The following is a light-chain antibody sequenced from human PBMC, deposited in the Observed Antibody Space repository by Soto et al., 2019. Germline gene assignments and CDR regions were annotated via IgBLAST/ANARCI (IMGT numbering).Light chain of an antibody. CDR2: DAS. CDR1: QYIGSA. CDR3: QQYGDRPRT. V-gene: IGKV3-15*01. J-gene: IGKJ1*01. Sequence: EVVLTQSPATLSVSPGDRATLSCSASQYIGSAVAWYHQRSGQAPRLLIFDASIRVPTTPARFSGSVSGTEFTLTISSLESEDFAVYFCQQYGDRPRTCGQGTKGDIK.